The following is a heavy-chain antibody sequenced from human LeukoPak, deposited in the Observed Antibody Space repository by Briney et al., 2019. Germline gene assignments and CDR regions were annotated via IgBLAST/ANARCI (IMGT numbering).Heavy chain of an antibody. V-gene: IGHV1-2*02. D-gene: IGHD3/OR15-3a*01. J-gene: IGHJ4*02. Sequence: AAVKVSCKVSGYSFTDYYIHWMRQAPGQGLEWMGWINPNSGDTNFARDFQGRVTMTRDTSISTAYMELSRLKSDDTAVYFCAREVSGGLVATVYWGQGTLVIVPS. CDR1: GYSFTDYY. CDR2: INPNSGDT. CDR3: AREVSGGLVATVY.